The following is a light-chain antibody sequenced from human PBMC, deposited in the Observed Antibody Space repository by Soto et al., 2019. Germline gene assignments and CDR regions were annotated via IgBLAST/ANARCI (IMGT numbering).Light chain of an antibody. J-gene: IGKJ1*01. CDR2: DAS. Sequence: IQMTQFPSTLSASVGDRVTITCRASQSISSWLAWYQQKPGKAPKLLIYDASSLESGVPSRFSGSGSGTEFTLTISSLQPDDFATYYCQQYNRYSWTFGQGTKVEIK. V-gene: IGKV1-5*01. CDR1: QSISSW. CDR3: QQYNRYSWT.